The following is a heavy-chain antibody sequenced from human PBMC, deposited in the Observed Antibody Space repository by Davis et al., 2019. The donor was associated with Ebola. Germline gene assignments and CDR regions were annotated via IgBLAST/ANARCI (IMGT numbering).Heavy chain of an antibody. D-gene: IGHD6-19*01. CDR3: AGVSSGVGGGDSSVP. Sequence: ASVKVSCKAFGYTFTSYGITWVRQAPGQGLEWMGWISAYNHKTNYAPNLQGRVTMTTDTSTSTAYMELRSLTSDETAVYYCAGVSSGVGGGDSSVPWGQGTLVTVSS. V-gene: IGHV1-18*01. CDR2: ISAYNHKT. CDR1: GYTFTSYG. J-gene: IGHJ5*02.